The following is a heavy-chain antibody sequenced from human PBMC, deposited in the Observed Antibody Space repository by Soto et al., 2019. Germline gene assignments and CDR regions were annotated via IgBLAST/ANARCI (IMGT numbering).Heavy chain of an antibody. CDR3: TTDPWEFNNY. V-gene: IGHV3-15*01. CDR2: IKSRTDDGTRERRIDDETT. Sequence: GGSLRLSCAASGFTFSDAWMSWVRQAPGKGLEWVGRIKSRTDDGTRERRIDDETTDCAAPVKGRFTISSDDSQNMLYLEMNSLKTEDTAVYYCTTDPWEFNNYWGQGTLVTVSS. CDR1: GFTFSDAW. J-gene: IGHJ4*02. D-gene: IGHD1-26*01.